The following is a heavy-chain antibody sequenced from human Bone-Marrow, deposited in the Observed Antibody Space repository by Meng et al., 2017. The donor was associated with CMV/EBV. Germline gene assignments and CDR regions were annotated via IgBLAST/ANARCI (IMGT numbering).Heavy chain of an antibody. CDR2: INGDGT. Sequence: GGSLRLSCAASGFTFSRYWMHWVRQAPGKGLVWVSRINGDGTSYADSVKGRFTISRDKAKNTLYLQMNSLRAEDTAMYYCARDSYYDSSGYYDADDIWGQGTMVTVSS. J-gene: IGHJ3*02. CDR3: ARDSYYDSSGYYDADDI. V-gene: IGHV3-74*01. D-gene: IGHD3-22*01. CDR1: GFTFSRYW.